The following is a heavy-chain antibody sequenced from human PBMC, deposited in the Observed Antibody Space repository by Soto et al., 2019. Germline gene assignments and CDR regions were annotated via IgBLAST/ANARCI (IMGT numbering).Heavy chain of an antibody. Sequence: GASVKASSESSGYPYNTYYLHWVRQAIGQGLEWMGMIHPSGGGSTYAQKFLGRVTMTMDSSTSTVFMELTSLRSADTAVYYCARGGHIAVVTDSFDSWGQGTLVTAS. CDR1: GYPYNTYY. CDR2: IHPSGGGS. J-gene: IGHJ4*02. D-gene: IGHD2-21*02. V-gene: IGHV1-46*02. CDR3: ARGGHIAVVTDSFDS.